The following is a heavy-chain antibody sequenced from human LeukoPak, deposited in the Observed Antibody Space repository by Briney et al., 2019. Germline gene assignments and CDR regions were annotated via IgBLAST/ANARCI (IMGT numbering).Heavy chain of an antibody. CDR2: IYSGGST. Sequence: GGSLRLSCAASGFTVSSNYMNWVRQAPGKGLEWVSVIYSGGSTYYADSVKGRFTISRDNSKNTLYLQMNSLRAEDTAVYYCATLHDYGDTPGYWGQGTLVTVSS. D-gene: IGHD4-17*01. J-gene: IGHJ4*02. CDR1: GFTVSSNY. V-gene: IGHV3-53*01. CDR3: ATLHDYGDTPGY.